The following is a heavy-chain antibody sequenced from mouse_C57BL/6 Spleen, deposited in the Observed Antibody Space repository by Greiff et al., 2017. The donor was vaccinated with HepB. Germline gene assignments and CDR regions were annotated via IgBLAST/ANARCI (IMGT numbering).Heavy chain of an antibody. D-gene: IGHD2-4*01. V-gene: IGHV1-50*01. J-gene: IGHJ3*01. CDR2: IDPSDSYT. Sequence: VQLQQSGAELVKPGASVKLSCKASGYTFTSYWMQWVKQRPGQGLEWIGEIDPSDSYTNYNQKFKGKATLTVDTSSSTAYMQLSSLTSEDSAVYYCARPYDYGAWFAYWGQGTLVTVSA. CDR3: ARPYDYGAWFAY. CDR1: GYTFTSYW.